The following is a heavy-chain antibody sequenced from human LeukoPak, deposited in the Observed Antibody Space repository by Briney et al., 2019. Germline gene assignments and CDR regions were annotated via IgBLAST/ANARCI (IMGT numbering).Heavy chain of an antibody. J-gene: IGHJ4*02. D-gene: IGHD3-10*01. Sequence: GESLKISCKGSGYSFTNYWIGWVRQMPGKGLDWMGVIYPGDSDTRYSPSFQGQVTISADKSISTAYLQWSSLKASDTATYYCARQYSGTYYRSFDYWGQGTLVTVSS. V-gene: IGHV5-51*01. CDR1: GYSFTNYW. CDR3: ARQYSGTYYRSFDY. CDR2: IYPGDSDT.